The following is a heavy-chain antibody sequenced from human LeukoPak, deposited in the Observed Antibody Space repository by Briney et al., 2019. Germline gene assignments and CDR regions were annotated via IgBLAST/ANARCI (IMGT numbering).Heavy chain of an antibody. D-gene: IGHD3-10*01. V-gene: IGHV3-74*01. Sequence: GGSLRLSCATSGFTFTTFWMHWVRQAPGKGLVWVSRINSDGSSTSYADSVKGRFTISRDNSKNTLYLQMKSLRAEDTAIYYCAKAAYYGSGSYQVDYWGQGTLVTVSS. CDR3: AKAAYYGSGSYQVDY. J-gene: IGHJ4*02. CDR1: GFTFTTFW. CDR2: INSDGSST.